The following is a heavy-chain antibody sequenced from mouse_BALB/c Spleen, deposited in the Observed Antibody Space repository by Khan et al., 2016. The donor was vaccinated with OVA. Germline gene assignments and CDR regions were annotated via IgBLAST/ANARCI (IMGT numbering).Heavy chain of an antibody. CDR2: IYPGDGNT. Sequence: QVQLQQPGTELARPGASVNLSCKASGYTFTGYWMQWVKQRPGQGLEWIGAIYPGDGNTRYTQKFKGKATLTADKSSSTTYMQLSSLASEDSAVYDCARGGITTGYFDYWGQGTTRTVSS. D-gene: IGHD1-1*01. CDR3: ARGGITTGYFDY. J-gene: IGHJ2*01. CDR1: GYTFTGYW. V-gene: IGHV1-87*01.